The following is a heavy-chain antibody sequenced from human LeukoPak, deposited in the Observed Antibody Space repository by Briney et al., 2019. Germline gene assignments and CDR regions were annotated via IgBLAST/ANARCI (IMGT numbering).Heavy chain of an antibody. D-gene: IGHD3-10*01. V-gene: IGHV1-18*01. CDR2: ISAYNGNT. CDR3: ARDNHYYGSGSYDAFDI. CDR1: GYTFTSYG. J-gene: IGHJ3*02. Sequence: GASVKVSCKASGYTFTSYGISWVRQAPGQGLEWMGWISAYNGNTNYAQKLQGRVTMTTDTSTSTAYMELRSLRSDDTAVYYCARDNHYYGSGSYDAFDIWGQGTMVTVSS.